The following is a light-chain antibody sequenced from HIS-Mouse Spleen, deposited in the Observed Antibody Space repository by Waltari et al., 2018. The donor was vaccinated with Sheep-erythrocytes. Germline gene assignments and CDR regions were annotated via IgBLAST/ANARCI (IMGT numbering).Light chain of an antibody. CDR2: AAS. Sequence: DIQMTQSPSSLSASVGDRVIITCRASQSISSYLIWHQQKPEKAPKPLIYAASSLQSGVPLRLSGSGYGADFTLTISSLQPEEFATYCCQQSYSTPPLTFGGGTKVEIK. J-gene: IGKJ4*01. V-gene: IGKV1-39*01. CDR3: QQSYSTPPLT. CDR1: QSISSY.